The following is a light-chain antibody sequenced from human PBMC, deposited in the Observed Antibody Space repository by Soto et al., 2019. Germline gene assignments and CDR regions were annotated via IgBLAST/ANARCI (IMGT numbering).Light chain of an antibody. CDR3: QQYNTYWT. Sequence: DIQMTQSPSTLSASVGDRVTIPCRASQTVSRWLAWYQQKPGKAPKLLIYDASTLASGVPSRFSGSGSGTELTLTISSLQPDDSATYYCQQYNTYWTFGQGTKVDIK. CDR2: DAS. J-gene: IGKJ1*01. CDR1: QTVSRW. V-gene: IGKV1-5*01.